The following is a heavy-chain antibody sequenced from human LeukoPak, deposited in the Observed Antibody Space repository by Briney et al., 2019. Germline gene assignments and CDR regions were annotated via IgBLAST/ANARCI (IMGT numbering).Heavy chain of an antibody. CDR2: ISYDGSNK. J-gene: IGHJ4*02. V-gene: IGHV3-30*18. CDR3: AKDGHSGYDH. D-gene: IGHD5-12*01. CDR1: GFTISSYG. Sequence: PGRSLRLSCAASGFTISSYGMHWVRQAPGKGLEWVAVISYDGSNKYYADSVKGRFTISRDNSKNTLYLQMNSLRAEDTAVYYCAKDGHSGYDHWGQGTLVTVSS.